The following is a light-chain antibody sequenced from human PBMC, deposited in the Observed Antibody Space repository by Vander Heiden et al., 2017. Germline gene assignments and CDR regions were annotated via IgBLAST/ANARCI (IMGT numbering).Light chain of an antibody. CDR3: QTWGTGFWV. V-gene: IGLV4-69*01. Sequence: QLVLTQSPSASASLASSVKLTCTLSSGHSSYAIAWHQQQPEKGPRYLMKLNSDGSHSKGDGIPDRLSGSSSGAERYLTIASLQSEDEADYYWQTWGTGFWVFGGGTKLTVL. CDR1: SGHSSYA. J-gene: IGLJ3*02. CDR2: LNSDGSH.